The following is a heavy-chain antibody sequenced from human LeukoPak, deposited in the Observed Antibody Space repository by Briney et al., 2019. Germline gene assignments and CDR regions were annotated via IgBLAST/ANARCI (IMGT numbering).Heavy chain of an antibody. CDR1: GFNFRSYG. Sequence: GGSLRLSCAASGFNFRSYGMHWVRHTPGKGLEWVAFIQYDGSTKVYADSVKGRVTISRDNSKNTVHLQMNSLKAEDTAVYYCAKVPRMAYYYYMDVWGKGITVTVSS. J-gene: IGHJ6*03. CDR2: IQYDGSTK. V-gene: IGHV3-30*02. D-gene: IGHD2-8*01. CDR3: AKVPRMAYYYYMDV.